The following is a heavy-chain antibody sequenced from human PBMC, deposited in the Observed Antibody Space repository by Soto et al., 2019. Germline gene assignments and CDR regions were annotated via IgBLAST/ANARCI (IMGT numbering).Heavy chain of an antibody. CDR2: FDPEDGET. CDR3: ATDEGLRFLEAFDY. CDR1: GYTLTELS. J-gene: IGHJ4*02. Sequence: ASVKVSCKVSGYTLTELSMHWVRQAPGKGLEWTGGFDPEDGETIYAQKFQGRVTMTEDTSTDTAYMELSSLRSEDTSVYYCATDEGLRFLEAFDYWGQGTLVTVSS. V-gene: IGHV1-24*01. D-gene: IGHD3-3*01.